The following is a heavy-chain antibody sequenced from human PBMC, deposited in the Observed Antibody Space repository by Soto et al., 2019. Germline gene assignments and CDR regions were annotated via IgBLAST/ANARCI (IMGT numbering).Heavy chain of an antibody. CDR3: ARPGSELRYFDWLLSV. CDR2: IDPSDSYT. D-gene: IGHD3-9*01. Sequence: SLKISCKGSGYSFTSYWISWVRQMPGKGLEWMGRIDPSDSYTNYSPSFQGHVTISADKSISTAYLQWSSLKASDTAMYYCARPGSELRYFDWLLSVWGQGTTVTVS. J-gene: IGHJ6*02. V-gene: IGHV5-10-1*01. CDR1: GYSFTSYW.